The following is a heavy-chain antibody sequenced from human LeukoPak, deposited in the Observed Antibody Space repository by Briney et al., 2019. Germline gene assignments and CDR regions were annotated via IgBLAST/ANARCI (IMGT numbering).Heavy chain of an antibody. D-gene: IGHD7-27*01. V-gene: IGHV1-18*01. CDR2: ISSAGNT. Sequence: ASVKVSCTASGYIFSNYGISWVRQAPGHGLEWMGWISSAGNTNYAPKFQDRATMTTDTSTSTAYIELRSLRFDDTAVYYCARDFAWGSGGAPIDDNWLDPWGQGTLVTVFS. CDR3: ARDFAWGSGGAPIDDNWLDP. CDR1: GYIFSNYG. J-gene: IGHJ5*02.